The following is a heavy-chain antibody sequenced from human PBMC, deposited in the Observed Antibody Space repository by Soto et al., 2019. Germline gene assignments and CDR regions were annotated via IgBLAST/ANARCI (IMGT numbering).Heavy chain of an antibody. CDR3: AKDDRVVDAAMVAVEY. CDR1: GCTFSSYW. CDR2: ISSDGGTT. Sequence: GASLRLSCAASGCTFSSYWMHWVRQAPGKGRVWVSRISSDGGTTTYAESVKGRLTICRDNVKDTLYLRMNSLGVEDTVVYYCAKDDRVVDAAMVAVEYWGQGSLVTV. V-gene: IGHV3-74*01. J-gene: IGHJ4*02. D-gene: IGHD5-18*01.